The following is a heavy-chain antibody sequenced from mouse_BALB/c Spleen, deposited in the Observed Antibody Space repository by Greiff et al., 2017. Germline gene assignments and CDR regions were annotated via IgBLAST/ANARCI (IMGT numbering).Heavy chain of an antibody. D-gene: IGHD5-1-1*01. J-gene: IGHJ4*01. Sequence: EVMLVESGGGLVQPGGSLRLSCATSGFTFPDYYMSWVRQPPGKALEWLGVIRNKANGYTTEYSASVKGRFTISRANYQSILYLQMNTLRAEDSATYYCAREIPRRGDYAMDYWGQGTSVTVSA. CDR1: GFTFPDYY. V-gene: IGHV7-3*02. CDR2: IRNKANGYTT. CDR3: AREIPRRGDYAMDY.